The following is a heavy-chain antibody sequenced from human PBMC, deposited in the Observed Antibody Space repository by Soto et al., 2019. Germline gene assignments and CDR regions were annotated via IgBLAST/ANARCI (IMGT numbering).Heavy chain of an antibody. V-gene: IGHV3-13*01. CDR3: AKGIFGSYYYMDV. CDR2: IGTAGDT. J-gene: IGHJ6*03. D-gene: IGHD3-3*01. CDR1: GFTFSNCD. Sequence: EVQLVESGGGLVQPGGSLRLSCAASGFTFSNCDMHWVRQVTGNGLEWVSTIGTAGDTYYPGSVKGRFTISRENAKNSLYRQMNGLRAGDTAVYYCAKGIFGSYYYMDVWGKGTTVTVSS.